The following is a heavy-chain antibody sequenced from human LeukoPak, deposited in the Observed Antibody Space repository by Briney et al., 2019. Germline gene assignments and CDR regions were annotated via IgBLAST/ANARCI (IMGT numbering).Heavy chain of an antibody. CDR2: INPSGGST. Sequence: GASVKVSCKASRYTFTSYYMHWVRQAPGQGLEWMGIINPSGGSTSYAQKFQGRVTMTRDTSTSTVYMELSSLRSEDTAVYYCARGGSGSYYVRPSDAFDIWGQGTMVTVSS. J-gene: IGHJ3*02. CDR3: ARGGSGSYYVRPSDAFDI. V-gene: IGHV1-46*01. CDR1: RYTFTSYY. D-gene: IGHD3-10*01.